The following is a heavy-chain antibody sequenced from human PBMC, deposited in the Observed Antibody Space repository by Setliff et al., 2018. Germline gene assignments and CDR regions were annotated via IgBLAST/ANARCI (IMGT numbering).Heavy chain of an antibody. CDR2: IKQDGSNK. CDR3: VRGLPFDY. Sequence: GSLRLSCAASGFTFSSYWMSWVRQAPGKGLEWVANIKQDGSNKYYADSVKGRFTISRDNSKNTLYLQLNSLRAEDTAVYYCVRGLPFDYWGQGTPVTVSS. V-gene: IGHV3-7*01. CDR1: GFTFSSYW. J-gene: IGHJ4*02.